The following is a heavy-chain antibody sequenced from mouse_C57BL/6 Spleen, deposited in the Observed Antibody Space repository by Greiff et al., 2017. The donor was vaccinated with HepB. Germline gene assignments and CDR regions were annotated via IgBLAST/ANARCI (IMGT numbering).Heavy chain of an antibody. D-gene: IGHD2-1*01. CDR2: INPSNGGT. CDR3: ARSGNYDWYFDV. CDR1: GYTFTSYW. J-gene: IGHJ1*03. Sequence: QVHVKQPGTELVKPGASVKLSCKASGYTFTSYWMHWVKQRPGQGLEWIGNINPSNGGTNYNEKFKSKATLTVDKSSSTAYMQLSSLTSEDSAVYYCARSGNYDWYFDVWGTGTTVTVSS. V-gene: IGHV1-53*01.